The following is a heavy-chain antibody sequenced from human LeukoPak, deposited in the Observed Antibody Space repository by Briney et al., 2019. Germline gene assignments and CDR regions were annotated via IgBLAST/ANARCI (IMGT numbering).Heavy chain of an antibody. Sequence: SETLSLTCTVSGGSISSYYWSWIRQPPGKGLEWIGYIYYSGSTNYNPSLKSRVTISVDTSKNQFSLKLSSVTAADTAVYYCARVSLWFGELSWFDPWGQGTLVTVSS. V-gene: IGHV4-59*01. CDR1: GGSISSYY. D-gene: IGHD3-10*01. CDR3: ARVSLWFGELSWFDP. J-gene: IGHJ5*02. CDR2: IYYSGST.